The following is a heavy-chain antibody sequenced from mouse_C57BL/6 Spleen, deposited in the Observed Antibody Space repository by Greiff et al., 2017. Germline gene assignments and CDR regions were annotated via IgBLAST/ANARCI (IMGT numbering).Heavy chain of an antibody. V-gene: IGHV1-19*01. Sequence: VHVKQSGPVLVKPGASVKMSCKASGYTFTDYYMNWVKQSHGKSLEWIGVINPYNGGTSYNQKFKGKATLTVDKSSSTAYMERNSLTSEDSAVYYCARRGSRSDYFDYWGQGTTLTVSS. J-gene: IGHJ2*01. CDR1: GYTFTDYY. CDR2: INPYNGGT. CDR3: ARRGSRSDYFDY.